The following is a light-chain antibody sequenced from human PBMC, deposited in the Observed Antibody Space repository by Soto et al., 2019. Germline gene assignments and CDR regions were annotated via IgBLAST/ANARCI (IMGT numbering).Light chain of an antibody. CDR1: SSNIGSNT. J-gene: IGLJ1*01. Sequence: QSVLTQPPSASGTSGQRVTISCSGSSSNIGSNTVNWYQQLPGTAPKLLIYSNNQRPSGVPDRFSGSKSGTSASLAISGLQSEDEADYYCAAWDDSLNGYVFGTGTKATVL. V-gene: IGLV1-44*01. CDR2: SNN. CDR3: AAWDDSLNGYV.